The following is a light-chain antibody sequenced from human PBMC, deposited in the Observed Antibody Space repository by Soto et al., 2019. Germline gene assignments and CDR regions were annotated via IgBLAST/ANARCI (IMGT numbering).Light chain of an antibody. V-gene: IGKV3-20*01. CDR3: QLYSGSPWT. J-gene: IGKJ1*01. CDR1: QRISHKY. Sequence: EIVLTQSPGTLSLSPGERATLSCRTSQRISHKYLAWYQQKPGQAPRLLIHGVSSRATGIPDRFSGSGSGTDFTLTISILEPEDFAVYYCQLYSGSPWTFGQGTKVEIK. CDR2: GVS.